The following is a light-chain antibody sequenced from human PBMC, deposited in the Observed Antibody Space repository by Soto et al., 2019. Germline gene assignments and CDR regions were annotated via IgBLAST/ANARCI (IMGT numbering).Light chain of an antibody. CDR2: KVS. V-gene: IGKV2-30*02. CDR3: MQGTHWPIT. J-gene: IGKJ1*01. CDR1: QSLLHSNGYNY. Sequence: DIVMTQSPLSLPVTPGEPASISCRSSQSLLHSNGYNYLDWYLQRPGRSPRRLIYKVSNRDSGVPARFSGSGSGTDFALKISRVEAEDVGVYYCMQGTHWPITFGQGTKVDIK.